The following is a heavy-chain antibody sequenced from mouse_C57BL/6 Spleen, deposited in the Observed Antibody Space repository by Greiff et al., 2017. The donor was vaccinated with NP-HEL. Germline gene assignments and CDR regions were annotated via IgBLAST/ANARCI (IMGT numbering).Heavy chain of an antibody. CDR2: ISYDGSN. V-gene: IGHV3-6*01. CDR3: AKSNYEVDY. CDR1: GYSITSGYY. J-gene: IGHJ2*01. D-gene: IGHD2-5*01. Sequence: EVKLQESGPGLVKPSQSLSLTCSVTGYSITSGYYWNWIRQFPGNKLEWMGYISYDGSNNYNPSLKNRISITRDTSKNQFFLKLNSVTTEDTATYYCAKSNYEVDYWGQGTTLTVSS.